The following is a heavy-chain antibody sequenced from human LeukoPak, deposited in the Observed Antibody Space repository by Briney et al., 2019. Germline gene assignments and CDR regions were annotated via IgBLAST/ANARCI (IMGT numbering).Heavy chain of an antibody. CDR3: AGRPPALGSFDI. V-gene: IGHV4-39*01. J-gene: IGHJ3*02. CDR1: AGFICSCSCY. Sequence: SETLSFTSCGSAGFICSCSCYRGWIRQSPGKGLEWIGSIYYSDSGKMYYNPSLKSRVTMSADTSKSQFSLRVSSVTAADTAACYRAGRPPALGSFDIWGQGTMVSVSS. CDR2: IYYSDSGKM.